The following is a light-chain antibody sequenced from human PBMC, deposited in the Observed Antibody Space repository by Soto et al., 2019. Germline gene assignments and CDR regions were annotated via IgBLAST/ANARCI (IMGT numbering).Light chain of an antibody. CDR2: STS. V-gene: IGKV1-39*01. J-gene: IGKJ4*01. CDR3: QQRYSTPLT. CDR1: QSISSY. Sequence: DIQMTQSPSSLSASVGDRVTITCRASQSISSYLNWYQQKPGKAPKLLIYSTSNLQSGVPSRFSGSGSGTDFTLTISSLQPEDFATYYCQQRYSTPLTFGGWTKVEIK.